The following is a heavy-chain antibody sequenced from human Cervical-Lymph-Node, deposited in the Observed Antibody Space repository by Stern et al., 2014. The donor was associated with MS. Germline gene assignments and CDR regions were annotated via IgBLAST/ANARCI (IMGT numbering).Heavy chain of an antibody. Sequence: VQLVESGGGLVQPGGSLRLSCAASGFTITNYQMHWVRPVTGKRLEWVSAIGTGGDTYYPVSVKGRFTISRENAKNALYLQMNSLRVGDTAIYYCARDRVGMDVWGQGTTVTVAS. V-gene: IGHV3-13*01. CDR3: ARDRVGMDV. CDR2: IGTGGDT. CDR1: GFTITNYQ. J-gene: IGHJ6*02.